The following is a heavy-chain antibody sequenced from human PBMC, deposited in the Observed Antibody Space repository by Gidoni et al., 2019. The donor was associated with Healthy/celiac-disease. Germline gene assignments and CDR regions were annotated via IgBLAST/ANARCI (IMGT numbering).Heavy chain of an antibody. D-gene: IGHD2-2*01. Sequence: QLQLQESGPGLVKPSETLSLTCTVSGGSISSSSSYWGWIRQPPGKGLEWIGSIYYSGSTYYNPSLKSRVTISVDTSKNQFSLKLSSVTAADTAVYYCARHPCSSTSCYPNWFDPWGQGTLVTVSS. CDR1: GGSISSSSSY. CDR3: ARHPCSSTSCYPNWFDP. V-gene: IGHV4-39*01. J-gene: IGHJ5*02. CDR2: IYYSGST.